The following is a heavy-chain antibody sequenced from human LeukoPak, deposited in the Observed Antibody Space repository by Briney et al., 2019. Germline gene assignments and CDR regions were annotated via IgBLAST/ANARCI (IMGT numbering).Heavy chain of an antibody. CDR3: TTEVLRFLEWFEADYYYYYMDV. V-gene: IGHV3-15*01. Sequence: PGGSLRLSCAASGFTFSDYYMSWVRQAPGKGLEWVGRIKSKTDGGTTDYAAPVKGRFTISRDDSKNTLYLQMNSLKTEDTAVYYCTTEVLRFLEWFEADYYYYYMDVWGKGTTVTVSS. J-gene: IGHJ6*03. CDR1: GFTFSDYY. D-gene: IGHD3-3*01. CDR2: IKSKTDGGTT.